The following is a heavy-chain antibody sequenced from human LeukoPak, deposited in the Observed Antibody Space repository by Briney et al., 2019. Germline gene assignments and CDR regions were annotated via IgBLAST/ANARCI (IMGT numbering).Heavy chain of an antibody. J-gene: IGHJ6*02. V-gene: IGHV4-39*07. D-gene: IGHD6-19*01. CDR3: ARGRRQILPGYSSGWYLYYYYGMDV. CDR1: GDSISSSVFY. CDR2: IYCNSGVT. Sequence: SETLSLTCTVSGDSISSSVFYWAWIRQSPGKGLEWIGNIYCNSGVTSYNPSLQRRVTISRDTSKNQFSLKLSSVTAADTAVYYCARGRRQILPGYSSGWYLYYYYGMDVWGQGTTVTVSS.